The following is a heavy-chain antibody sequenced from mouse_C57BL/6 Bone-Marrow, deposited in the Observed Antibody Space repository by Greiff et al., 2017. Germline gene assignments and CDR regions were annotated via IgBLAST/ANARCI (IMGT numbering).Heavy chain of an antibody. V-gene: IGHV1-55*01. CDR1: GYTFTSYW. J-gene: IGHJ2*01. Sequence: QVQLQPPGAELVKPGASVKMSCKASGYTFTSYWITWVKQRPGQGLEWIGDIYPGSGSTNYNEKFKSKATLTVDTSSSTAYMQLSSLTSEDSAVYYCARRGSDYDGYYFDYWGQGTTLTVSS. CDR3: ARRGSDYDGYYFDY. CDR2: IYPGSGST. D-gene: IGHD2-4*01.